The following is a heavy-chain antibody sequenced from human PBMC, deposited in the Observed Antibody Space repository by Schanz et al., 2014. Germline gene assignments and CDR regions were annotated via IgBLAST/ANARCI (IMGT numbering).Heavy chain of an antibody. CDR1: GYSFTTYD. CDR2: IIPILDKT. CDR3: ARVHIATYHYNSPGAFDI. Sequence: QLMQSGSEVRKPGASVRVSCKASGYSFTTYDVNWVRQAPGQGLEWMGRIIPILDKTNYAQKFQGRVNMTRDTVTTTVHLELTRLRTDDTAIYYCARVHIATYHYNSPGAFDIWGQGTRVTVSS. V-gene: IGHV1-18*01. J-gene: IGHJ3*02. D-gene: IGHD3-10*01.